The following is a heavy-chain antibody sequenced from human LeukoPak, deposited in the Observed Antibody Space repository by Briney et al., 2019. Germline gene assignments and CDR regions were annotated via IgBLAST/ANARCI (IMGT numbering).Heavy chain of an antibody. V-gene: IGHV1-18*01. D-gene: IGHD3-22*01. Sequence: ASVKVSCKASGYTFTSYGISWVRQAPGQGLEWMGWISAYNGNTNYAQKLQGRVTMTTDTSTSTAYMELRSLRSDDTAVYYCASLGSPPILDDSSGYYGNWGQGTLVTVS. CDR2: ISAYNGNT. CDR1: GYTFTSYG. CDR3: ASLGSPPILDDSSGYYGN. J-gene: IGHJ4*02.